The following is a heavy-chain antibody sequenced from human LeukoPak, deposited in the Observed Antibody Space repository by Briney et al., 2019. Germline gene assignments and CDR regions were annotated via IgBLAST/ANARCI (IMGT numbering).Heavy chain of an antibody. V-gene: IGHV5-51*01. D-gene: IGHD6-19*01. CDR1: GSSFTNYW. Sequence: GESLKISCKGSGSSFTNYWIGWVRQLPGKGLEWMGIIYPGDSDTRYSPSFQGQVTISADKSITTAYLQWSSLKASDTAMYYCARQNRYGSGWYEGGFDYWGQGILVTVS. CDR2: IYPGDSDT. CDR3: ARQNRYGSGWYEGGFDY. J-gene: IGHJ4*02.